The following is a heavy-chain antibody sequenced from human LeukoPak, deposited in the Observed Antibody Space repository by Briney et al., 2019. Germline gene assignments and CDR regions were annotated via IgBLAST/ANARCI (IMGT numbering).Heavy chain of an antibody. CDR1: GFTFSNAW. CDR3: TTASYGSGSPIQYY. V-gene: IGHV3-15*01. J-gene: IGHJ4*02. D-gene: IGHD3-10*01. CDR2: IKSKTDGGTT. Sequence: AGGSLRLSCAASGFTFSNAWMSWVRQAPGKGLEWVGRIKSKTDGGTTDYAAPVKGRFTISRDDSKNTLYLQMNSLKTEDTAVYYCTTASYGSGSPIQYYWGQGTLVTVSS.